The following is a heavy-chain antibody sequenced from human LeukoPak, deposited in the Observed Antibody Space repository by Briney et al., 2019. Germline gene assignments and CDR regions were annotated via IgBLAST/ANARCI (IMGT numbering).Heavy chain of an antibody. CDR2: IYYSGST. J-gene: IGHJ4*02. CDR1: GGSISGSSYY. Sequence: SETLSLTCTVSGGSISGSSYYWGWIRQPPGKGLEWIGSIYYSGSTYYNPSLKSRVTISVDTSKNQFSLKLNSVTATDTAVYYCARGTAIVATNHWGQGTLVTVSS. V-gene: IGHV4-39*02. CDR3: ARGTAIVATNH. D-gene: IGHD5-12*01.